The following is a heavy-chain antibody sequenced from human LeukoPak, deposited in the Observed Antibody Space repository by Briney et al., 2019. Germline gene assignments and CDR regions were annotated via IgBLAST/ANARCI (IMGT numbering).Heavy chain of an antibody. Sequence: PSQTLSLTCTVSGGSISSGGYYWSWIRQPPGKGLEWIGYIYHSGSTYYNPSLKSRVTISVDRSKNQFSLKLSSVAAADTAVYYCASVHGSPQETAFDIWGQGTMVTVSS. CDR3: ASVHGSPQETAFDI. D-gene: IGHD2-2*03. CDR2: IYHSGST. J-gene: IGHJ3*02. CDR1: GGSISSGGYY. V-gene: IGHV4-30-2*01.